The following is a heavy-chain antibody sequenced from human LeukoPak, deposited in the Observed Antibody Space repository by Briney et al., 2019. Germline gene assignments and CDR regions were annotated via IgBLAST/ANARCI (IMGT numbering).Heavy chain of an antibody. D-gene: IGHD6-6*01. Sequence: SQTLSLTCTVSGGSISSGDYYWSWIRQPPGKGLEWIGYIYYSRSTYYNPSLKSRVTISVDTSKNQFSLKLSSVTAADTAVYYCARVDPDSSSTLEVFDYWGQGTLVTVSS. J-gene: IGHJ4*02. CDR2: IYYSRST. CDR3: ARVDPDSSSTLEVFDY. CDR1: GGSISSGDYY. V-gene: IGHV4-30-4*01.